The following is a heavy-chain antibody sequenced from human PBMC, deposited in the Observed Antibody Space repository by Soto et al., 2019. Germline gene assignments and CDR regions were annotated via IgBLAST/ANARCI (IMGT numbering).Heavy chain of an antibody. J-gene: IGHJ5*02. CDR2: IYPGDSDT. Sequence: PGESLKISCKGSGYSFTSYCIGWVRQMPGKGLEWMGIIYPGDSDTRYIPSFQGQVTISADKSISTADLQWSSLKASDTAMYYCARLALRSRSHTWFDPWGQVPLVNVSS. V-gene: IGHV5-51*01. CDR3: ARLALRSRSHTWFDP. CDR1: GYSFTSYC. D-gene: IGHD2-15*01.